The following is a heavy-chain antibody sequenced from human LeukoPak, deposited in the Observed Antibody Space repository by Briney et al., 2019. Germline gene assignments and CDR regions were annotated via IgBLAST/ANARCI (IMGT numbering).Heavy chain of an antibody. CDR2: IKQDASQE. D-gene: IGHD3-3*01. Sequence: GGSLRLSCAASGFTFCSYWMSWVRQAPGKGPEWVAHIKQDASQEDHVDSVKGRFTISRENAKNSLYLQMNSLRAEDTAVYYCARGVVYPTWSGPHWSDYWGQGTLVTVSS. V-gene: IGHV3-7*01. CDR3: ARGVVYPTWSGPHWSDY. CDR1: GFTFCSYW. J-gene: IGHJ4*02.